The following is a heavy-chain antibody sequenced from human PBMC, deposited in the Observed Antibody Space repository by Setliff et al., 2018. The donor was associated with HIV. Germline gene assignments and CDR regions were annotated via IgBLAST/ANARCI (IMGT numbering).Heavy chain of an antibody. D-gene: IGHD3-10*01. CDR3: ARGQGGYYYGSGSYPNWFDP. V-gene: IGHV4-39*07. J-gene: IGHJ5*02. CDR2: VYYTGST. CDR1: GGSISSSSYY. Sequence: SETLSLTCTVSGGSISSSSYYWGWTRQPPGKGLEWIGSVYYTGSTYYNPSLKSRVTISVDTSKNLFSLQLSFVTAADTAVYYCARGQGGYYYGSGSYPNWFDPWGQGSLVTVSS.